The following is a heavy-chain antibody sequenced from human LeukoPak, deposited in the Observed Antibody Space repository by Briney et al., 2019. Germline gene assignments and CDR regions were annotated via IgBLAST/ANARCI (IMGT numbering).Heavy chain of an antibody. D-gene: IGHD6-13*01. J-gene: IGHJ5*02. V-gene: IGHV1-18*01. Sequence: ASVKVSCKPSGYTFTSHGIIWVRQAPGQGLEWMGWINPYTANTNYAQKLQGRVTMTTDTSTSTAYMELRSLRSDDTAAYYCARGAGGASAENWFDPWGQGTLVTVSS. CDR2: INPYTANT. CDR1: GYTFTSHG. CDR3: ARGAGGASAENWFDP.